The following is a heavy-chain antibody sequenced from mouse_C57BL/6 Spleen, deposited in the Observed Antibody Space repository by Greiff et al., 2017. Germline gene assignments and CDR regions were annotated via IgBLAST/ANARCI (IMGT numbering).Heavy chain of an antibody. Sequence: VQLQQSGPELVKPGASVKISCKASGYAFSSSWMNWVKQRPGKGLEWIGRIYPGDGDNNYNGRIKGKAPLTADKSSSTAYMLLSSLTSEDSAVYFCARWDYCSSYDYLDYWGQGTTLTVSS. CDR1: GYAFSSSW. D-gene: IGHD1-1*01. CDR3: ARWDYCSSYDYLDY. CDR2: IYPGDGDN. J-gene: IGHJ2*01. V-gene: IGHV1-82*01.